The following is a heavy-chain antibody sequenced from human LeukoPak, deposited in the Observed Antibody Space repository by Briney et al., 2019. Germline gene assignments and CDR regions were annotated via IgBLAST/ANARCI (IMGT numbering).Heavy chain of an antibody. Sequence: ASVKVSCKASGYTFTSYGISWVRQAPGQGLEWMGWISAYNGNTNYAQKLQGRVTMTTDTSTSTAYMELRSLRSDDTAVYYCARERWGRQLGAFDIWGQGTMATVSS. CDR2: ISAYNGNT. V-gene: IGHV1-18*01. CDR3: ARERWGRQLGAFDI. J-gene: IGHJ3*02. D-gene: IGHD6-13*01. CDR1: GYTFTSYG.